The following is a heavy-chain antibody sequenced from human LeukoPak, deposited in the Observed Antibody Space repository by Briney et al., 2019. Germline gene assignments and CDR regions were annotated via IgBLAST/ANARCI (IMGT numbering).Heavy chain of an antibody. CDR2: VWRDGREK. J-gene: IGHJ6*03. CDR3: TRRLYDDKPYNFCMDV. CDR1: GFTFTNCG. V-gene: IGHV3-33*01. Sequence: GGSLRLSCAASGFTFTNCGMHWVRQVPGKGLEWVAGVWRDGREKYYADSVKGRFTISRDDSKNTVFLQMDSLRVENTAVYYCTRRLYDDKPYNFCMDVWGKGTTVTVSS. D-gene: IGHD3-9*01.